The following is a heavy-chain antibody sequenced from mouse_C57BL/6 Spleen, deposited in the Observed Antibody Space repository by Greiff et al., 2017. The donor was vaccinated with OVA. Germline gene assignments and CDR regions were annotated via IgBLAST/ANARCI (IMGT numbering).Heavy chain of an antibody. CDR2: IYPSDSET. CDR3: ARSALYYSGSSHYFDY. D-gene: IGHD1-1*01. Sequence: VQLQQPGAELVRPGSSVKLSCKASGYTFTSYWMDWVKQRPGQGLEWIGNIYPSDSETHYNQKLKDKATLTVDKSSSTAYMQLSSLTSEDSAVYYCARSALYYSGSSHYFDYWGQGTTRTVSS. J-gene: IGHJ2*01. CDR1: GYTFTSYW. V-gene: IGHV1-61*01.